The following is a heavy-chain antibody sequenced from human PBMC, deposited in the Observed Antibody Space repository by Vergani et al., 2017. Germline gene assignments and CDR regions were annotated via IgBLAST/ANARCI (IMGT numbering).Heavy chain of an antibody. Sequence: QVQLVESGGGVVQPGRSLRLSCAASGFTFSSYGMHWVRQAPGKGLEWVAVISYDGSNKYYADSVKGRFTISRDNSKNTLYLQMNSLRAEDTAVYYCARAPVKPPFFDYWGQGTLVTVSS. CDR2: ISYDGSNK. CDR3: ARAPVKPPFFDY. V-gene: IGHV3-30*03. D-gene: IGHD3-16*02. CDR1: GFTFSSYG. J-gene: IGHJ4*02.